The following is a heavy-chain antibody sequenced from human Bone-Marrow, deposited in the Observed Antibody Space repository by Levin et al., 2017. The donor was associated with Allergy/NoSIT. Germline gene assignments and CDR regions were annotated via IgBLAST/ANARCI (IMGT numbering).Heavy chain of an antibody. CDR3: AVTTDIVVVPAAIRGGGVDY. Sequence: KISCKASGGTFSSYAISWVRQAPGQGLEWMGGIIPIFGTANYAQKFQGRVTITADESTSTAYMELSSLRSEDTAVYYWAVTTDIVVVPAAIRGGGVDYWGQGTLVTVSS. D-gene: IGHD2-2*02. J-gene: IGHJ4*02. CDR1: GGTFSSYA. CDR2: IIPIFGTA. V-gene: IGHV1-69*01.